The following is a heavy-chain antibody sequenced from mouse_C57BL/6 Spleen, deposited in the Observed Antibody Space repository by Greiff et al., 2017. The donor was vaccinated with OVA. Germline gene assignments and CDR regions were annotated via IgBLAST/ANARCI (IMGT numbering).Heavy chain of an antibody. J-gene: IGHJ4*01. D-gene: IGHD2-5*01. V-gene: IGHV1-72*01. CDR2: IDPNSGGT. CDR3: ARGSNYDHYYAMDY. CDR1: GYTFTSYW. Sequence: QQSCKASGYTFTSYWMHWVKQRPGRGLEWIGRIDPNSGGTKYNEKFKSKATLTVDKPSSTAYMQLSSLTSEDSAVYYCARGSNYDHYYAMDYWGQGTSVTVSS.